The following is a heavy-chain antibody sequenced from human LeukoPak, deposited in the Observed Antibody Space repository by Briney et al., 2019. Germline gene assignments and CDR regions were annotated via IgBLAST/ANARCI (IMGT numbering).Heavy chain of an antibody. D-gene: IGHD6-19*01. CDR3: ASPTSYLAGTGRHFDF. J-gene: IGHJ4*02. V-gene: IGHV1-69*06. CDR1: GGTFSRLA. Sequence: SLKVSCKASGGTFSRLAISWVRQAPGLGLEWMGRIVPSFGTTDYAQNFQGRVTISADKSTSTAYMDLSSLKSEDTAIYFCASPTSYLAGTGRHFDFWGQGTLVTVSS. CDR2: IVPSFGTT.